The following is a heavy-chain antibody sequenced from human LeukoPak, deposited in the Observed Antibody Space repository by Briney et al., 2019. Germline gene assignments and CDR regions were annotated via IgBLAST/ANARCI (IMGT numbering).Heavy chain of an antibody. J-gene: IGHJ6*03. CDR1: GGTFSSYA. V-gene: IGHV1-69*13. CDR2: IIPIFGTA. Sequence: VASVKVSCKASGGTFSSYAISWVRQAPGQGLEWMGGIIPIFGTANYAQKFQGRVTITADESTSTAYMELSSLRSEDTAVYYCARGSPDRTAAGSYYYYYYMDVWGKGTTVTVSS. D-gene: IGHD6-13*01. CDR3: ARGSPDRTAAGSYYYYYYMDV.